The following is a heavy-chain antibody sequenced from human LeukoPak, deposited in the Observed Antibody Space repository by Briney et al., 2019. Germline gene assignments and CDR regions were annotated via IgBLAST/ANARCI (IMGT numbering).Heavy chain of an antibody. CDR2: IYYSGST. J-gene: IGHJ4*02. Sequence: SQTLSLTCTVSGGSISSGGYYWSWIRQHPGKGLEWIGYIYYSGSTYYNPSLKSRVTISVDTSKNQFSLKLSSVTAADTAVYYCARGWPAWFGELSGRGALDYWGQGTLVTVSS. D-gene: IGHD3-10*01. CDR3: ARGWPAWFGELSGRGALDY. V-gene: IGHV4-31*03. CDR1: GGSISSGGYY.